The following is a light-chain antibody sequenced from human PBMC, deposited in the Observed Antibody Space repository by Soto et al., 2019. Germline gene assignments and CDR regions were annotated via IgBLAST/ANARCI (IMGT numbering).Light chain of an antibody. CDR2: GAS. CDR3: QQYGSSPRT. Sequence: EIVLTQSPCTLSLSPGERATLSCRASQSVSSGYLSWYQQKPGQAPRLLIYGASSRLPGIPDRFSGSGSGTDFTLTINRLEPEDFAMYYCQQYGSSPRTFGRGTKVDIK. J-gene: IGKJ1*01. V-gene: IGKV3-20*01. CDR1: QSVSSGY.